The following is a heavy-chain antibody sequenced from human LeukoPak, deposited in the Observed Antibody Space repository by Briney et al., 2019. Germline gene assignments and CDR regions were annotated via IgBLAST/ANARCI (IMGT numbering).Heavy chain of an antibody. CDR3: ARIRYNWNFDY. D-gene: IGHD1-20*01. J-gene: IGHJ4*02. V-gene: IGHV3-48*03. CDR1: GFTFSSCE. Sequence: GGSLRLSCAASGFTFSSCEMNWVRQAPGKGLEWVSYISSSGSTIYYADSVKGRFTISRDNAKNSLYLQMSSLRAEDTAVYYCARIRYNWNFDYWGQGTLVTVSS. CDR2: ISSSGSTI.